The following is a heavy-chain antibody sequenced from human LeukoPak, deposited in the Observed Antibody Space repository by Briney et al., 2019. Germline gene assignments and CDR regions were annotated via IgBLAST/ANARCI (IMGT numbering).Heavy chain of an antibody. V-gene: IGHV4-4*07. Sequence: SETLSLTCTVSGDSISNYYWSWIRQPAGKGLEWIGRIYTSGSTNYNPSLKTRVTISIDTSEKQFSLTLSSVTATDTAVYYCARAGSSWSSYYYYYYMDVWGKGTTVTVPS. J-gene: IGHJ6*03. CDR3: ARAGSSWSSYYYYYYMDV. CDR2: IYTSGST. CDR1: GDSISNYY. D-gene: IGHD6-13*01.